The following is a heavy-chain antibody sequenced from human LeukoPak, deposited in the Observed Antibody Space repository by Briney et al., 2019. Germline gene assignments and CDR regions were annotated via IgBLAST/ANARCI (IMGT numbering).Heavy chain of an antibody. Sequence: SETLSHTCIVSGGSISSSSYYWGWIRQPPGKGLEWIGSIYYSGSTYYNPSLKSRVTISVDTSKNQFSLKLSSVTAADTAVYYCARLYSGYESFDYWGQGTLVTVSS. CDR2: IYYSGST. CDR1: GGSISSSSYY. D-gene: IGHD5-12*01. J-gene: IGHJ4*02. V-gene: IGHV4-39*01. CDR3: ARLYSGYESFDY.